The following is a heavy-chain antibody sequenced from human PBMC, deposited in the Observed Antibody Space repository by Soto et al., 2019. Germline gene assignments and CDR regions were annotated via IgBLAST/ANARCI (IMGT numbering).Heavy chain of an antibody. D-gene: IGHD3-3*01. J-gene: IGHJ4*02. CDR1: GFTFNNYA. CDR2: IGGRGSST. CDR3: ANDSDYYDFWSAVLDY. V-gene: IGHV3-23*01. Sequence: EVQLLESGGGLVQPGGSLRLSCVASGFTFNNYAMSWVRQAPGKGLEWVSAIGGRGSSTYYADSVKGRFTISRDNSKNTLYLHMDSLRAEDPALYYCANDSDYYDFWSAVLDYWGQGTLVTVSS.